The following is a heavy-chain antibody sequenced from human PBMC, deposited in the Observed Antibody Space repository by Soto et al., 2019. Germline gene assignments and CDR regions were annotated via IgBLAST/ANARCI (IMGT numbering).Heavy chain of an antibody. CDR3: DKEGGIMIYRVLPNSDCRMDV. V-gene: IGHV3-23*01. CDR2: ISGSGGST. Sequence: GGSLRLSCAASGFTFSSDAMSWVRQAPGKGLEWVSGISGSGGSTYYADSVKGRFTISRDNSKNTLYLQMNSLRAEDTAVYYCDKEGGIMIYRVLPNSDCRMDVWGQGTTVTVSS. J-gene: IGHJ6*02. CDR1: GFTFSSDA. D-gene: IGHD3-16*01.